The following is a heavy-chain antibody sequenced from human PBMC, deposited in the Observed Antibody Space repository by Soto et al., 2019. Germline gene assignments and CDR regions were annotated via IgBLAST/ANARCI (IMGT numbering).Heavy chain of an antibody. J-gene: IGHJ6*02. CDR2: IGIGADT. Sequence: GGSLILSYEVSGFTFGSYFMRWVRQAPDKGLELVSTIGIGADTYYADSVKGRFTISRDNSKNTLFLQMNSLRAEDTALYFCAKDGTTAGIHYFGMDVWGQGTTVTVSS. V-gene: IGHV3-23*01. CDR3: AKDGTTAGIHYFGMDV. CDR1: GFTFGSYF. D-gene: IGHD2-2*02.